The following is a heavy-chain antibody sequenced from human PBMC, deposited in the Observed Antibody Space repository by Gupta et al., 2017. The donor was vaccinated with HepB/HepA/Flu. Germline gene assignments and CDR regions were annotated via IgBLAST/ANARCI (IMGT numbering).Heavy chain of an antibody. D-gene: IGHD3-3*01. V-gene: IGHV3-74*01. CDR2: INSDGSST. J-gene: IGHJ6*02. CDR3: ARDPLITIFAPYGMDV. Sequence: GWVSRINSDGSSTSYADSVKGRFTISRDNAKNTLYLQMNSLRAEDTAVYYCARDPLITIFAPYGMDVWGQGTTVTVSS.